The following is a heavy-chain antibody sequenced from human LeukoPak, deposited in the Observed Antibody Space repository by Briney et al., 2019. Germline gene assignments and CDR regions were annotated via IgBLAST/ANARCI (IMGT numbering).Heavy chain of an antibody. D-gene: IGHD3-22*01. CDR3: ARLNSGSGYLNWFDP. CDR1: GFTFSSYW. Sequence: VGSLRLSCAASGFTFSSYWMSWVRQAPGKGLEWVANIKQDGSEKYYVDSVKGRFTISRDNAKNSLYLQMNSLRAEDTAVYYCARLNSGSGYLNWFDPWGQGTLVTVSS. CDR2: IKQDGSEK. V-gene: IGHV3-7*01. J-gene: IGHJ5*02.